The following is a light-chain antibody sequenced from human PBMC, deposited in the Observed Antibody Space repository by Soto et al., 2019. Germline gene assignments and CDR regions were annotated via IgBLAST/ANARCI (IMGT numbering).Light chain of an antibody. CDR1: QCIRTD. CDR3: HPYYTYPPFP. V-gene: IGKV1-17*01. CDR2: AAS. J-gene: IGKJ5*01. Sequence: DIEMTQSPSSLSASVGHSVTITCRASQCIRTDLFLYQHKPGKSPKLLIYAASNLQSGVPSRFSGSGSGTDFTLTISCLQSEDFATHYCHPYYTYPPFPSAPGTRL.